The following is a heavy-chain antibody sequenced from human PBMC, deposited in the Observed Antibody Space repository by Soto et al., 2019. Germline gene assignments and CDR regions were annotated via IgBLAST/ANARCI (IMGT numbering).Heavy chain of an antibody. Sequence: VQLVESGGGVVQPGRSLRLSCAASGFIFSSYGMHWVRQAPGKGLEWVAAISYDGSNEYHSDSVKGRFTISRDNSKNTLFLQMTSLRTEDTAVYHCAKEGHHLAFEYWGQGTLVTVSS. CDR3: AKEGHHLAFEY. CDR2: ISYDGSNE. CDR1: GFIFSSYG. V-gene: IGHV3-30*18. J-gene: IGHJ4*02.